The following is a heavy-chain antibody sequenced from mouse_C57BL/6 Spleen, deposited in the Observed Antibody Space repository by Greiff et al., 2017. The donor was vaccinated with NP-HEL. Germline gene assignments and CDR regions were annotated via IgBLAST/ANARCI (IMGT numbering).Heavy chain of an antibody. V-gene: IGHV5-4*03. CDR2: ISDGGSYP. CDR1: GFTFSSYA. CDR3: SKGGVRRAMDD. J-gene: IGHJ4*01. D-gene: IGHD2-1*01. Sequence: EVMLVETGGGLVKPGGSLKLSCAASGFTFSSYAMSWVRQTPEKRLEWVATISDGGSYPYYPDNVKGRFTISRDNAKNNLYLQMSHLKSEDTAMYYCSKGGVRRAMDDWGQGTSVTVSS.